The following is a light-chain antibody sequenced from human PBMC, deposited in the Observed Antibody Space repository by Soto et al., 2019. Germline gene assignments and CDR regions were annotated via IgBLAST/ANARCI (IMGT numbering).Light chain of an antibody. CDR2: EVS. V-gene: IGLV2-14*01. Sequence: ALTQPASVSGSPGQSLTISCTGTSSDVGGYNYVSWYQQHPGKAPKLIIYEVSNRPSGVSNRFSGSKSGNTASLTISGLQAEDEADYYCNSYTSKSTGVFGTGTKVTVL. J-gene: IGLJ1*01. CDR1: SSDVGGYNY. CDR3: NSYTSKSTGV.